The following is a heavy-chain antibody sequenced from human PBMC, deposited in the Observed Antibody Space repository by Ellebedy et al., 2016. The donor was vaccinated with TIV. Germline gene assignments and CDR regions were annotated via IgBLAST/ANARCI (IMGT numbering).Heavy chain of an antibody. D-gene: IGHD3-10*01. V-gene: IGHV3-7*01. J-gene: IGHJ4*02. CDR3: ARDVTMRLPYYFDS. CDR2: IKQDGSEK. CDR1: GFTFSSYW. Sequence: PGGSLRLSCAASGFTFSSYWMSWVRQAPGKGLEWVANIKQDGSEKYYVDSVKGRFTISKDNSKNTLSLQMNSLRPEDTAIYYCARDVTMRLPYYFDSWGQGTLVTVSS.